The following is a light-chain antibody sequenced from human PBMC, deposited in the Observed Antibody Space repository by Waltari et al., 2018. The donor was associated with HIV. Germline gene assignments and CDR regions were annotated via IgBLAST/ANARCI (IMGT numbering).Light chain of an antibody. CDR2: AAS. J-gene: IGKJ3*01. Sequence: DIQMTQSPSSLSASLGDKVLITCRASQAISTYVNWYQQKPGRAPHLLIYAASTLQSCVPSRFSGDSSGTDFTLTINGLQPEDFATYYCQQSFNGVTFGPGTKVYV. V-gene: IGKV1-39*01. CDR3: QQSFNGVT. CDR1: QAISTY.